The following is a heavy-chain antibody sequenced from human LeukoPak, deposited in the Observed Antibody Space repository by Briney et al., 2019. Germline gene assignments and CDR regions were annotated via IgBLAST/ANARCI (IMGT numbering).Heavy chain of an antibody. CDR2: IYYSGST. CDR1: SGSISTSNYY. D-gene: IGHD2-15*01. CDR3: ARHPICSGGSCFPGRWFDP. Sequence: SETLSLTCTVSSGSISTSNYYWGWVRQPPGKGLEWIESIYYSGSTYYNPSLKSRVTISVDTSKSQFSLKLSSVTAADTAVYYCARHPICSGGSCFPGRWFDPWGQGTLVTVSS. V-gene: IGHV4-39*01. J-gene: IGHJ5*02.